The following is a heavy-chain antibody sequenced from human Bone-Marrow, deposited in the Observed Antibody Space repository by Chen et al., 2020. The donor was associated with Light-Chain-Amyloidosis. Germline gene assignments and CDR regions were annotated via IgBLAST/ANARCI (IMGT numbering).Heavy chain of an antibody. D-gene: IGHD1-20*01. J-gene: IGHJ4*02. CDR3: ARVTGNPDY. CDR2: IIPILGIA. Sequence: QVQLVQSGAEVKKPGSSVNVSCKASGGTFSSYAISWVRQAPGQGLEWMGRIIPILGIANYAQKVQGRVTITADKATSTAYMELSSLRSEDTAVYYCARVTGNPDYWGQGTLVTVSS. CDR1: GGTFSSYA. V-gene: IGHV1-69*04.